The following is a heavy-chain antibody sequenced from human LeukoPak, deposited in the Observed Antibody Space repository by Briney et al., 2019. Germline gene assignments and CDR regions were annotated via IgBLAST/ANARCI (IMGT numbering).Heavy chain of an antibody. CDR1: GGSFSGYY. D-gene: IGHD1-26*01. CDR2: INHSGST. CDR3: ARGFMGSYYYYGMDV. Sequence: SETLSLTCAVYGGSFSGYYWSWIRQPPGKGLEWIGEINHSGSTNYNPSLKSRVTISVDTSKNQFSLRLSSVTAADTAVYYCARGFMGSYYYYGMDVWGQGTTVTASS. J-gene: IGHJ6*02. V-gene: IGHV4-34*01.